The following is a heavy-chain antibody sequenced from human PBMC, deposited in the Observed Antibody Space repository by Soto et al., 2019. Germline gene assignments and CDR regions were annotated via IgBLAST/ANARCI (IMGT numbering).Heavy chain of an antibody. CDR3: ARERAGQAPDY. V-gene: IGHV3-21*01. CDR2: ISSSSSYI. Sequence: GGSLRLSCAASGFTFSSYSMNWVRQAPGKGLEWVSSISSSSSYIYYADSVKGRFTISRDNARNSLYLQMNSLRAEDTAVYYCARERAGQAPDYWGQGTLVTVSS. J-gene: IGHJ4*02. CDR1: GFTFSSYS.